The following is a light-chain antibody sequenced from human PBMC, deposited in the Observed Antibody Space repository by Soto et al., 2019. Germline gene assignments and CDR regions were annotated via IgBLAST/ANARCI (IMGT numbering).Light chain of an antibody. CDR1: QSISSW. V-gene: IGKV1-5*01. J-gene: IGKJ4*01. Sequence: QMYLPLSAVSAYMRDRVTITFRASQSISSWLAWYQQKPGKAPKLLIYDAYSLESGTPSRFSGRRSGTEFTLTIASVQPEDFATHYCQQYSSYSPLPSGGGGKVDI. CDR2: DAY. CDR3: QQYSSYSPLP.